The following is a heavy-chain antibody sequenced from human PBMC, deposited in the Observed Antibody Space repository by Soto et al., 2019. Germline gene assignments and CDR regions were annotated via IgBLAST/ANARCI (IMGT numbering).Heavy chain of an antibody. D-gene: IGHD1-1*01. CDR1: GGSISSSSYY. Sequence: SETLSLTCTVSGGSISSSSYYWGWIRQPPGKGLEWIGSIYYSGSTYYNPSLKSEVTISVDTSKNQFSLKLSSVTAADTAVYYCARLSDGRSSRVPREYWGQGTLVTVSS. J-gene: IGHJ4*02. CDR2: IYYSGST. CDR3: ARLSDGRSSRVPREY. V-gene: IGHV4-39*01.